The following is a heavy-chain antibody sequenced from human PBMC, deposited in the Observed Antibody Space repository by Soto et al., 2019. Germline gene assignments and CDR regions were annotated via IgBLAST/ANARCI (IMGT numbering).Heavy chain of an antibody. J-gene: IGHJ4*02. CDR2: VSHDGRNT. V-gene: IGHV3-30*18. D-gene: IGHD6-19*01. Sequence: VQLVESGGGVVQPGRSLRLSCAASGCTFSDYAMHWVRQAPGKGLEWVAVVSHDGRNTHYADSVKGRFTISRDSSKNKVSLEVTSLRAEDTAVYSCAKGGRQWLAPSDFNSWGQGALVTVSS. CDR1: GCTFSDYA. CDR3: AKGGRQWLAPSDFNS.